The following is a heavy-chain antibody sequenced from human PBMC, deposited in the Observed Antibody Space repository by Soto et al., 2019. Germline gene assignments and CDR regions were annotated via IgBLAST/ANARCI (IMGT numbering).Heavy chain of an antibody. CDR2: MNPNSGNT. J-gene: IGHJ1*01. D-gene: IGHD6-19*01. V-gene: IGHV1-8*01. Sequence: QVQLVQSGAEVKKPGASVKVSCKASVYTFTSYHISWVRQATGQGLEWMGWMNPNSGNTGYAQKFQRRVNXNRTTXXSTAYMELSSLRAEDTAVYYCARAKYSSGPEYFQHWGQGTLVTVSS. CDR3: ARAKYSSGPEYFQH. CDR1: VYTFTSYH.